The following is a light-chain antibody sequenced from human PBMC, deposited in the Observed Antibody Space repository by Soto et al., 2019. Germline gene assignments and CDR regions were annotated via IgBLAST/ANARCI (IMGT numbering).Light chain of an antibody. V-gene: IGKV3-15*01. J-gene: IGKJ5*01. CDR3: QQYNNWPPIT. Sequence: EIVLTQSPATRSVSPGEKAIHSCGASQSVSSNLAWYQQKPGQAPRLLIYGASTRATGIPARFSGSGSGTEFTLTISSLQSEDFAVYYCQQYNNWPPITFGQGRRLEIK. CDR1: QSVSSN. CDR2: GAS.